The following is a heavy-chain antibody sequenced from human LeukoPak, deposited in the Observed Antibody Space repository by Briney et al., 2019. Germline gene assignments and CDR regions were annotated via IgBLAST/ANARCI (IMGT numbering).Heavy chain of an antibody. V-gene: IGHV1-69*13. CDR3: ARLEYSSSSIREEFDY. Sequence: SVKVSCKASGGTFSSYAISWVRQAPGQGLEWMGGIIPIFGTANYAQKFQGRVTIIADESTSTAYMELSSLRSEDTAVYYCARLEYSSSSIREEFDYWGQGTLVTVSS. J-gene: IGHJ4*02. D-gene: IGHD6-6*01. CDR2: IIPIFGTA. CDR1: GGTFSSYA.